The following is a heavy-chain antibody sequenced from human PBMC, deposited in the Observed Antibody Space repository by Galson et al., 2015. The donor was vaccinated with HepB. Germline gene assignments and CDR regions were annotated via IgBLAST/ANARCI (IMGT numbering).Heavy chain of an antibody. CDR1: GFTFSSYG. CDR3: AKDAYCSSTSCYF. V-gene: IGHV3-30*18. D-gene: IGHD2-2*01. Sequence: SLRLSCAASGFTFSSYGMHWVRQAPGKGLEWVAVITYDGSNQYYADSVKGRFTISRDNSKNTLYLQMNSLRAEDTAVYYCAKDAYCSSTSCYFWGQGTLVTVSS. J-gene: IGHJ4*02. CDR2: ITYDGSNQ.